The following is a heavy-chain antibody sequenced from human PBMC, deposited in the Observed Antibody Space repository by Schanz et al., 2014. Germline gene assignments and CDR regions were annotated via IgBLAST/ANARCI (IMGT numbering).Heavy chain of an antibody. CDR3: ARDGYSVVVISPTESFDI. CDR2: INTGVNT. Sequence: EVQLAESGGGLVQPGGSLRLSCAASGFTFGDYAMTWVRQAPGKGLEWVSAINTGVNTYYADSVRGRFTMSRDNSKNTLYLQMNSLRAEDTAVYYCARDGYSVVVISPTESFDIWGQGTMXTVSP. CDR1: GFTFGDYA. J-gene: IGHJ3*02. V-gene: IGHV3-23*04. D-gene: IGHD2-21*01.